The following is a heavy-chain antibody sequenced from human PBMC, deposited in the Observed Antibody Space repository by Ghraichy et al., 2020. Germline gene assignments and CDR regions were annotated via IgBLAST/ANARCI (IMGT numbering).Heavy chain of an antibody. V-gene: IGHV3-23*01. D-gene: IGHD3-10*01. J-gene: IGHJ4*02. CDR2: ISGSGGST. Sequence: GSLRLSCAASGFTFSSYAMSWVRQAPGKGLEWVSAISGSGGSTYYADSVKGRFTISRDNSKNTLYLQMNSLRAEDTAVYYCAKVMQMVRGVINYFDYWGQGTLVTVSS. CDR1: GFTFSSYA. CDR3: AKVMQMVRGVINYFDY.